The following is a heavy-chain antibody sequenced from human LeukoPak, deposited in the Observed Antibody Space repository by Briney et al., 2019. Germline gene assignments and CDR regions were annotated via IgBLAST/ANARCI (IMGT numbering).Heavy chain of an antibody. CDR1: GFTVSSNY. CDR3: ARDHYSYAHAAI. CDR2: IYSGGTT. V-gene: IGHV3-66*01. D-gene: IGHD5-18*01. J-gene: IGHJ4*02. Sequence: GGSLRLSCAASGFTVSSNYMMWVRQAPGKGLEWVSVIYSGGTTYYADSVKGRFTISRDNSKNTLHLQMNSLRAEDTAVYYCARDHYSYAHAAIWGQGTLVTVSS.